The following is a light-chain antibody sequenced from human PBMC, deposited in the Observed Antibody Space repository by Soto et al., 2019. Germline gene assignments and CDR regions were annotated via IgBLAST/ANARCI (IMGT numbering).Light chain of an antibody. V-gene: IGKV3-20*01. Sequence: EIVLTQSPGTLSLSAGESATLSCRASQRVSSGYLAWYQQKPGQAPRLLIYGASSRATGIPDRFIGSGSGTDFTLTISRLEPEDFALYSCQQYGYSPLTFGGGTKVEIK. CDR2: GAS. CDR3: QQYGYSPLT. CDR1: QRVSSGY. J-gene: IGKJ4*01.